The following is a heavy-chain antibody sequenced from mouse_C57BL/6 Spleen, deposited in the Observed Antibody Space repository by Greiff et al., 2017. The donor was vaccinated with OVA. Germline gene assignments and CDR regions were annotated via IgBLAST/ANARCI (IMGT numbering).Heavy chain of an antibody. V-gene: IGHV1-81*01. J-gene: IGHJ4*01. CDR1: GYTFTSYG. Sequence: VKLQQSGAELARPGASVKLSCKASGYTFTSYGISWVKQRTGQGLEWIGEIYPRSGNTYYNEKFKGKATLTADKSSSTAYMELRSLTSEDSAVYFCARLYGSSYDAMDYWGQGTSVTVSS. CDR2: IYPRSGNT. CDR3: ARLYGSSYDAMDY. D-gene: IGHD1-1*01.